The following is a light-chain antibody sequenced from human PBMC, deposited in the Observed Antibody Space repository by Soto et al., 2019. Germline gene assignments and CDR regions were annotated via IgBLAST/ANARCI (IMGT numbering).Light chain of an antibody. V-gene: IGKV3-20*01. J-gene: IGKJ2*01. CDR3: LQYGSSPYT. CDR1: QSVSSSY. CDR2: GAS. Sequence: EIVLTQSPGTLSLSPGERATLSCRASQSVSSSYLAWYQQKPGQAPRPLIYGASSRATGIPDRFSGSGSGTDFTLTISRLEPEDFAVYYCLQYGSSPYTFGQGTKLKIK.